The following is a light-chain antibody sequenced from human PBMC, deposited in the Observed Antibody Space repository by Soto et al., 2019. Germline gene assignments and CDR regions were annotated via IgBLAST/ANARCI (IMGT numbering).Light chain of an antibody. J-gene: IGKJ1*01. Sequence: EIVMTQSPATLSVSPGERATLSCRASQSVSSKLAWYQQKPGQGPRLLIYGASTRATGIPARFSGSGSGTELTLTISRLQSEDFAVYYCQHYSTWLWTFGQGTKVEIK. V-gene: IGKV3-15*01. CDR1: QSVSSK. CDR2: GAS. CDR3: QHYSTWLWT.